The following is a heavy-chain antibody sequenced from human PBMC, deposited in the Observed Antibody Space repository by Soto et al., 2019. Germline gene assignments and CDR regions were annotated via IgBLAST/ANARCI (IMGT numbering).Heavy chain of an antibody. D-gene: IGHD3-22*01. Sequence: SVKVSCKASGGTFSSYAIRWVRQAPGQGLECMGGIIPIFGTANYAQKFQVRVTITADESTSTAYMELSSLRSEDTAVYYCYWYYYDSSGHDPDDWGQGTLVTVSS. CDR1: GGTFSSYA. J-gene: IGHJ4*02. CDR2: IIPIFGTA. V-gene: IGHV1-69*13. CDR3: YWYYYDSSGHDPDD.